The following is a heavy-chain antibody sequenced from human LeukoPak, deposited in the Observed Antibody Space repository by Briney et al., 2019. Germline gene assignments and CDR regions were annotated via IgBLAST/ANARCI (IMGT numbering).Heavy chain of an antibody. CDR3: AKVGVSVYCSSTSCYLAY. J-gene: IGHJ4*02. CDR1: GFTFSSYA. D-gene: IGHD2-2*01. V-gene: IGHV3-23*01. Sequence: PGGSLRLSCAASGFTFSSYAMSWVRQAPGKGLEWVSAISGSGGSTYYADSVKGRFTISSDNSKNTLYLQMNSLRAEDTAVYYCAKVGVSVYCSSTSCYLAYWGQGTLVTVSS. CDR2: ISGSGGST.